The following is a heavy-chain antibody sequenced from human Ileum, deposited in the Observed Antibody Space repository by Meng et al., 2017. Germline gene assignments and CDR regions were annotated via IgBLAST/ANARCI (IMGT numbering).Heavy chain of an antibody. CDR2: ISRGGTTV. D-gene: IGHD7-27*01. CDR1: GFTFISYY. J-gene: IGHJ3*02. V-gene: IGHV3-11*01. CDR3: TRGNGDPAFDI. Sequence: GESLKISCAASGFTFISYYMNWIRQAPGKGLEWVAYISRGGTTVYYADPVKGRFTISRDSATNSLYLQMNSLRVEDTAVYYCTRGNGDPAFDIWGQGTMVTVSS.